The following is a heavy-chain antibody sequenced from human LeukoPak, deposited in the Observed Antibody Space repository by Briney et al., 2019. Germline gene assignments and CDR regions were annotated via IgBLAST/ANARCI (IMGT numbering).Heavy chain of an antibody. J-gene: IGHJ4*02. D-gene: IGHD6-19*01. CDR2: IYYSGCT. CDR1: GGPISSGDYY. Sequence: SETLSLTCTVSGGPISSGDYYWSWIRQPPGKGLEWIGYIYYSGCTYYNPSLKSRVTISVDTSKNQFSLKLSSVTAADTAVYYCARDRAVAGTWDYWGQGTLVTVSS. CDR3: ARDRAVAGTWDY. V-gene: IGHV4-30-4*08.